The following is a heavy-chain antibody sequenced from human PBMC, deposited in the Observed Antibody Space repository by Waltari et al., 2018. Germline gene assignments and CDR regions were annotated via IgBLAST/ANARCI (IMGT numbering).Heavy chain of an antibody. CDR3: ARGLTGIAAAHDY. CDR1: GFTFSSYS. V-gene: IGHV3-21*01. D-gene: IGHD6-13*01. J-gene: IGHJ4*02. Sequence: EVQLVESGGGLVKPGGSLRLSCAASGFTFSSYSMNWVRRAPGKGLEWVSSISSSSSYIYYADSVKGRFTISRDNAKNSLYLQMNSLRAEDTAVYYCARGLTGIAAAHDYWGQGTLVTVSS. CDR2: ISSSSSYI.